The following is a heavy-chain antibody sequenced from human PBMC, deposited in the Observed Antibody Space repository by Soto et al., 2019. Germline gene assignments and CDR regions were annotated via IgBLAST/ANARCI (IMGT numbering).Heavy chain of an antibody. J-gene: IGHJ6*02. Sequence: GASVKVSGKASGYTFTSYYMHWVRQAPGQGLEGMGIINPSGGSTSYAQKFQGRVTMTRDTSTSTVYMELSSLRSEDTAVYYCAREGAYYYGSGSYYYYYYGMDVWGQGPTVTVSS. CDR2: INPSGGST. CDR1: GYTFTSYY. D-gene: IGHD3-10*01. V-gene: IGHV1-46*01. CDR3: AREGAYYYGSGSYYYYYYGMDV.